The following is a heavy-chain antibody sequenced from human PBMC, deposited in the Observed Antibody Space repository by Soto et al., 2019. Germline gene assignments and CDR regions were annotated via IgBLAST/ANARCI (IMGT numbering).Heavy chain of an antibody. D-gene: IGHD3-10*01. J-gene: IGHJ3*02. Sequence: QVQLVQSGAEVKKPGASVKVSCKASGYTFTSYYMHWVRQAPGQGLEWMGIINPSGGSTSYAQKFQGRVTMTRDTSTSTVYMGRISLRSEDTAVYYCARVRGSGSYKGGGAFDIWGQGTMVTVSS. CDR1: GYTFTSYY. V-gene: IGHV1-46*03. CDR2: INPSGGST. CDR3: ARVRGSGSYKGGGAFDI.